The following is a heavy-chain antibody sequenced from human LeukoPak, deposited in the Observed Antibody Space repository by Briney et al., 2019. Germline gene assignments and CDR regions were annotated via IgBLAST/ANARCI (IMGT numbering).Heavy chain of an antibody. CDR1: GFTFNTFG. CDR3: AKSMGRSGWYGGY. D-gene: IGHD6-13*01. V-gene: IGHV3-23*01. Sequence: QPGGSLRLSCVASGFTFNTFGMTWVRQAPGKGLEWVSGISDSGGSTYYADPVKGRFTISRDNSKNTVYLQMNSLRAEDTAIYYCAKSMGRSGWYGGYWGQGILVPVSS. CDR2: ISDSGGST. J-gene: IGHJ4*02.